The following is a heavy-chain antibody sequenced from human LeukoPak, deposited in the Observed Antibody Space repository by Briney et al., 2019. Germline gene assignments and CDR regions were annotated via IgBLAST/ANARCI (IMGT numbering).Heavy chain of an antibody. V-gene: IGHV4-59*01. CDR2: IYYSGSI. D-gene: IGHD6-6*01. CDR3: ARVSTQLVPVY. Sequence: SETLSLTCTVSGGSISSYYWSWIRQPPGKGLEWIGYIYYSGSINYNPSLKSRVTISVDTSKNQFSLKLSSVTAADTAVYYCARVSTQLVPVYWGQGTLVTVSS. J-gene: IGHJ4*02. CDR1: GGSISSYY.